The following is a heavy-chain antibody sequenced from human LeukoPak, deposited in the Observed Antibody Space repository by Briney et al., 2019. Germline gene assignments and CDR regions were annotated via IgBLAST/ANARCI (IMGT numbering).Heavy chain of an antibody. V-gene: IGHV4-38-2*02. CDR3: AREKGYQDY. J-gene: IGHJ4*02. CDR1: GYSISSGYY. D-gene: IGHD2-2*01. CDR2: IYHSGST. Sequence: SETLSLTCTVSGYSISSGYYWGWIRQPPGKGLEWIGSIYHSGSTYYNPSLKSRVTISVDTSKNQFSLKLSSVTAADTAVYYCAREKGYQDYWGQGTLVTVSS.